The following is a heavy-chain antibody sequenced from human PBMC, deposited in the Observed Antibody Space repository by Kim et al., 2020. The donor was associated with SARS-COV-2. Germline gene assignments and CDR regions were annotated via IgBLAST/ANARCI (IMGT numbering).Heavy chain of an antibody. D-gene: IGHD2-15*01. Sequence: KQDGSEKDYCGSVRGRFTISRDNTKNSLSLQMDSLRAEETAVYYCAREYSWGQGTLVTVSS. CDR2: KQDGSEK. V-gene: IGHV3-7*03. J-gene: IGHJ5*02. CDR3: AREYS.